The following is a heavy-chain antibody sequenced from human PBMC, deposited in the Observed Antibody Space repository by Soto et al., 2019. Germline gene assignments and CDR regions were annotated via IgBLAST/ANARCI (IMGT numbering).Heavy chain of an antibody. CDR2: IYPGDSDT. CDR1: GCSFTSYW. CDR3: ARFPPAGTSGMDV. D-gene: IGHD6-13*01. V-gene: IGHV5-51*01. J-gene: IGHJ6*02. Sequence: PGESLKISCKGSGCSFTSYWIGWVRQMPGKGLEWMGIIYPGDSDTRYSPSFQGQVTISADKSISTAYLQWSSLKASDTAMYYCARFPPAGTSGMDVWGQGTTVTVSS.